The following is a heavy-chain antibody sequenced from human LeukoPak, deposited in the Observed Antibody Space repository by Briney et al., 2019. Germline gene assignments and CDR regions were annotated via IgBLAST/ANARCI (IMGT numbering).Heavy chain of an antibody. D-gene: IGHD3-10*01. Sequence: SETLSLTCTVYGGSFSGYYWSWIRQPPGKGLGWIGEINHSGSTNYNPSLKSRVTISVDTSKNQFSLKLSSVTAADSTVYYCARGRILWFGEMGAFDIWGQGTMVTVSS. CDR1: GGSFSGYY. CDR2: INHSGST. CDR3: ARGRILWFGEMGAFDI. V-gene: IGHV4-34*01. J-gene: IGHJ3*02.